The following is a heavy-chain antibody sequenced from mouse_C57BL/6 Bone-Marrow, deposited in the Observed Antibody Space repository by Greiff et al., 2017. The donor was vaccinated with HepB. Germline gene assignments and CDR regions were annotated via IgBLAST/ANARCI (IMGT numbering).Heavy chain of an antibody. D-gene: IGHD1-1*01. J-gene: IGHJ4*01. CDR3: ALNILYYYGSMDY. Sequence: EVKVVESGGGLVQPGGSLKLSCAASGFTFSDYYMYWVRQTPEKRLEWVAYISNGGGSTYYPDTVKGRFTISRDNAKNTLYLQMSRLKSEDTAMYYCALNILYYYGSMDYWGQGTSVTVSS. CDR2: ISNGGGST. CDR1: GFTFSDYY. V-gene: IGHV5-12*01.